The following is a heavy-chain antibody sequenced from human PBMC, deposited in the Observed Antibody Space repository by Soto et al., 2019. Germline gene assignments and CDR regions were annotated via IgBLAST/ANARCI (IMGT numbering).Heavy chain of an antibody. CDR2: IYYSGST. Sequence: QVQLQESGPGLVKPSETLSLTCTVSGGSISSYYWSWIRQPPGKGLEWIGYIYYSGSTNYNPSLKRRVTISVDTSKNQFSLKLSSVTAADTAVYYCARTNVDTAMALDYWGQGTLVTVSS. D-gene: IGHD5-18*01. V-gene: IGHV4-59*01. CDR1: GGSISSYY. CDR3: ARTNVDTAMALDY. J-gene: IGHJ4*02.